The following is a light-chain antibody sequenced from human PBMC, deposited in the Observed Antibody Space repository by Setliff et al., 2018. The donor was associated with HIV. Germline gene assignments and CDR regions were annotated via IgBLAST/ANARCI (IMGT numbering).Light chain of an antibody. CDR1: SGDVGGYNL. CDR2: EGS. Sequence: LTQPASVSGSPGQSITISCTGTSGDVGGYNLVSWYQQHPGKAPKLIIYEGSERPSGVSNRFSGSKSGNTASLTISGLQADDEADYYCCSYAGSPYVFGTGTKVTVL. V-gene: IGLV2-23*01. CDR3: CSYAGSPYV. J-gene: IGLJ1*01.